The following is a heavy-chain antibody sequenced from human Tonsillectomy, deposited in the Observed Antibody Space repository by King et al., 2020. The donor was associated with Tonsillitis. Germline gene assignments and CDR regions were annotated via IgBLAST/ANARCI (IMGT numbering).Heavy chain of an antibody. D-gene: IGHD4-17*01. V-gene: IGHV3-30-3*01. Sequence: QLVQSGGGVVQPGRSLRLSCAASGFTFICSAMHWVRQAPGKGLEWVADISFDGTNKYYVYSVKGRFTISRDNSKNTLYLQMHSVRTEDTAVYYCARRDGALDYYYYGMDVWGQGTTVTVSS. CDR2: ISFDGTNK. CDR3: ARRDGALDYYYYGMDV. CDR1: GFTFICSA. J-gene: IGHJ6*02.